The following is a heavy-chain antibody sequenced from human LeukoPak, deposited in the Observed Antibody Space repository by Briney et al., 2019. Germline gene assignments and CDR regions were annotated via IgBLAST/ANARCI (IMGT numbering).Heavy chain of an antibody. CDR3: ARRGSSSSPPDFDY. CDR2: IYHSGST. CDR1: GGSISSGGYS. V-gene: IGHV4-30-2*01. J-gene: IGHJ4*02. Sequence: SQTLSLTCAVSGGSISSGGYSWSWIRQPPGKGLEWIGYIYHSGSTYYNPSLKSRVTISVDRSKNQFSLKLSSVTAADTAVYYCARRGSSSSPPDFDYWGQGTLVTVSS. D-gene: IGHD6-6*01.